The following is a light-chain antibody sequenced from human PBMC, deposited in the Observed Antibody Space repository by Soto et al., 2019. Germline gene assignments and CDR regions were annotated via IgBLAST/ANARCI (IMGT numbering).Light chain of an antibody. CDR1: QSVSSY. V-gene: IGKV3-11*01. CDR2: DAS. Sequence: EIVLTQSPATLSLSPGERATLSCRASQSVSSYLAWYQQKPGQAPRLLIYDASNRATGIPARFSGSGSGTDFAVTIISLEPEDFAVYYCQQRSNWTWTFGQGTKVDIK. J-gene: IGKJ1*01. CDR3: QQRSNWTWT.